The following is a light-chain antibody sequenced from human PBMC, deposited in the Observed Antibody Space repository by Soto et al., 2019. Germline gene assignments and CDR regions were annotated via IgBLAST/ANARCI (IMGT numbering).Light chain of an antibody. Sequence: DIVMTQSPESLAVSLGERATINCKSSQILLYSSNSKIYLAWYQQKPGQPPKLLIYWASARDSGVPARFSGSGSGTDFTLTISSLEPEDFAVYYCQQRSNWPPEITFGQGTRLEIK. CDR2: WAS. CDR1: QILLYSSNSKIY. V-gene: IGKV4-1*01. CDR3: QQRSNWPPEIT. J-gene: IGKJ5*01.